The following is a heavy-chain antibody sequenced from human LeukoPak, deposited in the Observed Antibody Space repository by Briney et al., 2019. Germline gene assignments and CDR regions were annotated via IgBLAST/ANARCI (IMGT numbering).Heavy chain of an antibody. D-gene: IGHD2-2*01. Sequence: GGSLRLSCAASGFTFSSYAMSWVRQAPGKGLEWVSAISGSGGSTYYADSVKGRFTISGDNSKNTLYLQMNSLRAEDTAVYYCAKAASKIVVVPAAHFDYWGQGTLVTVSS. V-gene: IGHV3-23*01. CDR1: GFTFSSYA. J-gene: IGHJ4*02. CDR3: AKAASKIVVVPAAHFDY. CDR2: ISGSGGST.